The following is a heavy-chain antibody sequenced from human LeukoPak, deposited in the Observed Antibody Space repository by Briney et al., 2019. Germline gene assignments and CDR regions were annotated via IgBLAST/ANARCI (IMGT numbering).Heavy chain of an antibody. Sequence: GGSLRLSCAASGFTFSDYWMSWVRQAPGKGLEWVANIKQDGSEKHYVDSLRGRFTISRDIAKNSLDLQMNSLRAEDTAVYFCARDLYYFDSSGYYASDLWGQGTLVTVSS. J-gene: IGHJ5*02. CDR2: IKQDGSEK. CDR1: GFTFSDYW. D-gene: IGHD3-22*01. V-gene: IGHV3-7*01. CDR3: ARDLYYFDSSGYYASDL.